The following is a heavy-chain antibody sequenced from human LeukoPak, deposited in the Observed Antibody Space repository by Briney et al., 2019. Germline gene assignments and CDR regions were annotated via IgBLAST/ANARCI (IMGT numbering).Heavy chain of an antibody. CDR3: ASSPPYYDFWSGYHDAFDI. CDR1: GGSLSRYY. V-gene: IGHV4-4*07. Sequence: SETLSPTSTVSGGSLSRYYWSWIRQPAGKGLEWVGRIYTSGSTNYTPSLKSRVSMSVDTSKNQFSLKLSSVTAADTAVYYWASSPPYYDFWSGYHDAFDIWGQGTMVTVSS. D-gene: IGHD3-3*01. J-gene: IGHJ3*02. CDR2: IYTSGST.